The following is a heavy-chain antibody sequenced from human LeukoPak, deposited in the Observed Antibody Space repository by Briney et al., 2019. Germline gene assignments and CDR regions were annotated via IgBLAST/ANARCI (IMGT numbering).Heavy chain of an antibody. J-gene: IGHJ4*02. V-gene: IGHV1-2*02. CDR3: AKPLRGYSYGYNY. CDR2: INPNSGGT. CDR1: GYTFTGYY. D-gene: IGHD5-18*01. Sequence: ASVKVSCKASGYTFTGYYMHWVRQAPGQGLGWMGWINPNSGGTNYAQKFQGRVTMTRDTSISTAYMELSRLRSDDTAVYYCAKPLRGYSYGYNYWGQGTLVTVSS.